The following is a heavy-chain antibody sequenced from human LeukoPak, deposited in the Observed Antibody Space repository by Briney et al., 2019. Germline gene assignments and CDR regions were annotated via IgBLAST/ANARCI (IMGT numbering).Heavy chain of an antibody. CDR2: LYSGGST. CDR1: GFTVSSNY. CDR3: ARSPIEVAGQNTIDY. D-gene: IGHD6-19*01. V-gene: IGHV3-66*01. J-gene: IGHJ4*02. Sequence: PGGSLRLSCAASGFTVSSNYMSWVRQAPGKGLEWVSVLYSGGSTYYADSVKGRFTISRDNSKNTLYLQMNSLRAEDTAMYYCARSPIEVAGQNTIDYWGQGTLVTVSS.